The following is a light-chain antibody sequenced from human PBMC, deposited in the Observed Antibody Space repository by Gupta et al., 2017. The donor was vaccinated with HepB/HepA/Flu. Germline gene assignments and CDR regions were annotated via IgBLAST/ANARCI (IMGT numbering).Light chain of an antibody. CDR1: QSLLHSNGYNF. Sequence: DLVLTQSPLSLPVTPGEPASISCRSSQSLLHSNGYNFLDWYLQKPGQSPQLLIYWGSNRAYGVPDRFSASGSGTEFTIESSRVEAEDVGVYYCMQDLQSKTFGRGTKVDIK. V-gene: IGKV2-28*01. J-gene: IGKJ3*01. CDR2: WGS. CDR3: MQDLQSKT.